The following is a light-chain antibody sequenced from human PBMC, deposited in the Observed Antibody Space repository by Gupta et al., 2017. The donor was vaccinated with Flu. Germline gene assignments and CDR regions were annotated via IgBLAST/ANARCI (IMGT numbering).Light chain of an antibody. J-gene: IGKJ1*01. CDR1: QLISRY. CDR3: QQSDRRPWT. CDR2: SAS. Sequence: DIQMTQSPSSLSASLGDRVTITCRASQLISRYLNWYQQKPGEAPKLLIRSASTLQSGVPSRFRGSGSGSDFTLTITSLQPEDFATYYCQQSDRRPWTFGQGTKVEVK. V-gene: IGKV1-39*01.